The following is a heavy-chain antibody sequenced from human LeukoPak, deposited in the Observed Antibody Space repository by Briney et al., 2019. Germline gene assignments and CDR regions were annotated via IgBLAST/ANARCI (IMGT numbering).Heavy chain of an antibody. CDR1: GGSISSHY. CDR2: IYYSGST. V-gene: IGHV4-59*11. Sequence: PSETLSLTCTVSGGSISSHYWSWIRQPPGKGLEWIGYIYYSGSTNYNPSLKSRVTISVDTSNNQFSLKLSSVTAADTAVYYCARWTHYQPFDYWGQGTLVTVSS. D-gene: IGHD3/OR15-3a*01. CDR3: ARWTHYQPFDY. J-gene: IGHJ4*02.